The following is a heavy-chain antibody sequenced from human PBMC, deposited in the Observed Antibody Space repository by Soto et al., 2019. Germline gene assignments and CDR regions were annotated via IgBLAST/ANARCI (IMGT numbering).Heavy chain of an antibody. CDR2: ISGSGGST. V-gene: IGHV3-23*01. J-gene: IGHJ5*02. D-gene: IGHD3-3*01. Sequence: EVQLLESGGGLVQPGGSLRLSCAASGFTFSTYAMTWVRQAPGKGLEWVSGISGSGGSTYYADSVKGRFTISRDNSKNTLYLQMNSLRAEDTAVYYCAKGPLATVFGVAGNRFDPWGQGTLVTVSS. CDR3: AKGPLATVFGVAGNRFDP. CDR1: GFTFSTYA.